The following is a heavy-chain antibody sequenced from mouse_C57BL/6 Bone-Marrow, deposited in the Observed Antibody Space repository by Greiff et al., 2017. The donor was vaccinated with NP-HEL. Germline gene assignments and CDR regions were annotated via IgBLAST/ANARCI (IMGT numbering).Heavy chain of an antibody. CDR3: ARGAY. Sequence: VQLQQPGAELVMPGASVKLSCKASGYTFTSYWMHWVKQRPGQGLEWIGEIDPSDSYTNYNQKFKGKSTLTVDKSSSTAYMQLSSLTSEDSAFYYFARGAYWGQGTLVTVSA. V-gene: IGHV1-69*01. CDR1: GYTFTSYW. CDR2: IDPSDSYT. J-gene: IGHJ3*01.